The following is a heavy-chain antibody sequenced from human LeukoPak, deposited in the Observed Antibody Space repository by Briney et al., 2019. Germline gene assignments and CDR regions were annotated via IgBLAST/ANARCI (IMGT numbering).Heavy chain of an antibody. Sequence: ESGGSLRLSCAAPGFTLSNYAMPCVRQAPGKGLEWVAGVWDAGSNTHYADSVQGRVTISRDNSKNTVYLQMHSLRAEDTAVYCCTRAPIGAAGPFDFWGQGTLVTVSS. J-gene: IGHJ4*02. CDR3: TRAPIGAAGPFDF. V-gene: IGHV3-33*01. D-gene: IGHD6-13*01. CDR1: GFTLSNYA. CDR2: VWDAGSNT.